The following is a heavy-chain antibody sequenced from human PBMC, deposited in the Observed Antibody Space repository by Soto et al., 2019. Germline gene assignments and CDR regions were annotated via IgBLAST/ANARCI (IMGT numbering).Heavy chain of an antibody. CDR2: ISSSAITI. J-gene: IGHJ4*02. Sequence: LRLSWAASGFTFSDYYMSWIRQAPGKGLEGVSYISSSAITISSAASVQGRFPISREHAKSSLDLQVNSLRAEDTAVYSCASAGLTTYNWNDVYFDFWGQGPLVTVYS. CDR1: GFTFSDYY. CDR3: ASAGLTTYNWNDVYFDF. D-gene: IGHD1-20*01. V-gene: IGHV3-11*01.